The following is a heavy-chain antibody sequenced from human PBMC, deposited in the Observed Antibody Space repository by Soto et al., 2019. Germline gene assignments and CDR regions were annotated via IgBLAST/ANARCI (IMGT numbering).Heavy chain of an antibody. CDR1: GGSISRNNHY. J-gene: IGHJ6*02. CDR3: ARENRGYYYYGMDV. CDR2: IYYSGST. Sequence: QMQLQESGPGLVKPSQTLSLTCTVSGGSISRNNHYWTWTRQPPGKGLEWIGYIYYSGSTYYNPSLKSRVTISVDTSKNQFSLNLSSVTAADTAVYYCARENRGYYYYGMDVWGQGTTVTVSS. V-gene: IGHV4-30-4*01.